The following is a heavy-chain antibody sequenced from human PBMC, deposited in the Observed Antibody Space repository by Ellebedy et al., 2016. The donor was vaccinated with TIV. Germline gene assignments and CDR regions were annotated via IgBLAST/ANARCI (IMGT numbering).Heavy chain of an antibody. CDR3: ARHAGIAAARRYFDY. V-gene: IGHV4-39*01. D-gene: IGHD6-13*01. CDR1: GGSISSSSYY. J-gene: IGHJ4*02. CDR2: IYYSGST. Sequence: MPGGSLRLSCTVSGGSISSSSYYWGWIRQPPGKGLEWIGSIYYSGSTYYNPSLKSRVTISVDTSKNQFSLKLSSVTAADTAVYYCARHAGIAAARRYFDYWGQGTLVTVSS.